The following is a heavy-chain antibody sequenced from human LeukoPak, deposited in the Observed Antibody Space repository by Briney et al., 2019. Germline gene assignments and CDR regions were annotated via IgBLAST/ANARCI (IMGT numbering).Heavy chain of an antibody. J-gene: IGHJ5*02. CDR3: ARGLYSSSWYSVRNWFDP. Sequence: SETLSLTCAVSGGSISSSNWWSWVRQPPGKGLEWIGEIYHSGSTNYNPSLKSRVTISVDTSKNQFSLKLSSVTAADTAVYYCARGLYSSSWYSVRNWFDPWGQGTLVTVSS. CDR2: IYHSGST. D-gene: IGHD6-13*01. CDR1: GGSISSSNW. V-gene: IGHV4-4*02.